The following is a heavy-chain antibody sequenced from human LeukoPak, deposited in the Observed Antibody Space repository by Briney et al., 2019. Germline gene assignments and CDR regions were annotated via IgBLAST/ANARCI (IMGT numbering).Heavy chain of an antibody. Sequence: GGSLRLSCAASGFTFSSYGMHWVRQAPGKGLEWVAFIRYDGSNRYYADSVKGRFTISRDNSKNTLYLQMNSLRAEDTAVYYCAKTFNDYYDILTDDYYYGIDVWGQGTTVTVSS. J-gene: IGHJ6*02. D-gene: IGHD3-9*01. CDR2: IRYDGSNR. V-gene: IGHV3-30*02. CDR1: GFTFSSYG. CDR3: AKTFNDYYDILTDDYYYGIDV.